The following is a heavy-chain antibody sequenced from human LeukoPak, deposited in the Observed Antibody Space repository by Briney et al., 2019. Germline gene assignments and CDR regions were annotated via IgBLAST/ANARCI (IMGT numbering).Heavy chain of an antibody. CDR3: ARVVRITIFGVVPYYFDY. CDR1: GGSISSSSYY. V-gene: IGHV4-39*01. Sequence: PSETLSLTRTVSGGSISSSSYYWGWIRQPPGKGLEWIGSIYYSGSTYYNPSLKSRVTISVDTSKNQFSLKLSSVTAADTAVYYCARVVRITIFGVVPYYFDYWGQGTLVTVSS. D-gene: IGHD3-3*01. CDR2: IYYSGST. J-gene: IGHJ4*02.